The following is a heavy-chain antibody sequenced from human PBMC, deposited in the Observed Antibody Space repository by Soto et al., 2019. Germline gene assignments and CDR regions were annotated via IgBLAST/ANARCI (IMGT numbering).Heavy chain of an antibody. CDR3: AKDLVGDPLDYYGMDV. CDR2: ISYDGSNK. J-gene: IGHJ6*02. Sequence: QPGGSLRLSCAASGFTFSSYGMHWVRQAPGKGLEWVAVISYDGSNKYYADSVKGRFTISRDNSKNTLYLQMNSPRAEDTAVYYCAKDLVGDPLDYYGMDVWRQGTTVTVSS. V-gene: IGHV3-30*18. D-gene: IGHD2-8*02. CDR1: GFTFSSYG.